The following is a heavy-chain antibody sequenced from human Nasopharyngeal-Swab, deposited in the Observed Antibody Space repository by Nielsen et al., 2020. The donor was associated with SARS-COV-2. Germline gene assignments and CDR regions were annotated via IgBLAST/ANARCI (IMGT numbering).Heavy chain of an antibody. Sequence: ASVKVSCKVSGYTLTELSMHWVRQAPGKGLEWMGGFDPEDGETIYAQKFQGRVTMTEDTSTDTAYMDLSSLRSEDTAVYYCATSSPVVSPGNWFDPWGQGTLVTVSS. CDR1: GYTLTELS. CDR3: ATSSPVVSPGNWFDP. V-gene: IGHV1-24*01. J-gene: IGHJ5*02. D-gene: IGHD2-8*02. CDR2: FDPEDGET.